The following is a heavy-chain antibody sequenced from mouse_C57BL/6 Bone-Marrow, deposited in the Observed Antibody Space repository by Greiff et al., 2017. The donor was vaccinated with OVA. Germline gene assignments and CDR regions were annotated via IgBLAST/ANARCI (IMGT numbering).Heavy chain of an antibody. CDR1: GFTFSDFY. D-gene: IGHD4-1*01. CDR3: ARYLGRGYFDV. V-gene: IGHV7-1*01. CDR2: SRTKANDYTT. J-gene: IGHJ1*03. Sequence: EVKLVESGGGLVQSGRSLRLSCATSGFTFSDFYMEWVRQAPGKGLEWIVASRTKANDYTTEYSASVKGRFIVSRDTSQSILYLQMNALRAEDTAIYYGARYLGRGYFDVWGTGTTVTVSS.